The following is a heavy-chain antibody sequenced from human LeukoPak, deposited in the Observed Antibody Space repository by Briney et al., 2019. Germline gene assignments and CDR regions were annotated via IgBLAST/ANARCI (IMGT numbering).Heavy chain of an antibody. V-gene: IGHV1-69*04. J-gene: IGHJ5*02. Sequence: GASVKVSCKASGGTFSSYAISWVRQAPGQGLEWMGRIIPIFGIANYAQKFQGRVTITADKSTSTAYMDLSSLRSEDTAVYYCARVGTTGRKYNWFDPWGQGTLVTVSS. D-gene: IGHD1-1*01. CDR2: IIPIFGIA. CDR3: ARVGTTGRKYNWFDP. CDR1: GGTFSSYA.